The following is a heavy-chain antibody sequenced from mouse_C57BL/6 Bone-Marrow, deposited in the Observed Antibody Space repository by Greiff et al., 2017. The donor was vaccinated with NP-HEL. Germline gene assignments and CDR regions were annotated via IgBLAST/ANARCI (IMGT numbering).Heavy chain of an antibody. Sequence: EVQLQQSGAELVKPGASVKLSCTASGFNIKDYYMHWVKQRTEQGLEWIGRIDPEDGETKYAPKFQGKATITADTSSNTAYLQLSSLTSEDTAVYYCAMITTVVATWGAEDYWGQGTTLTVSS. CDR1: GFNIKDYY. V-gene: IGHV14-2*01. J-gene: IGHJ2*01. D-gene: IGHD1-1*01. CDR3: AMITTVVATWGAEDY. CDR2: IDPEDGET.